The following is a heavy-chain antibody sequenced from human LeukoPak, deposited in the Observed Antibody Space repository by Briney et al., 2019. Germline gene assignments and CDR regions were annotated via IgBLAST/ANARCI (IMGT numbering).Heavy chain of an antibody. CDR3: ASVNWNYFYYFDY. J-gene: IGHJ4*02. CDR1: GYTFTSYD. Sequence: ASVKVSCKASGYTFTSYDINWVRQATGQGLEWMGGIIPIFGTANYAQKFQGRVTITADKSTSTAYMELSSLRSEDTAVYYCASVNWNYFYYFDYWGQGTLVTVSS. V-gene: IGHV1-69*06. D-gene: IGHD1-7*01. CDR2: IIPIFGTA.